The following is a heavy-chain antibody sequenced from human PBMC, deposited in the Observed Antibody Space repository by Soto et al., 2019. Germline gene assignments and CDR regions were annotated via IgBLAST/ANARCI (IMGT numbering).Heavy chain of an antibody. J-gene: IGHJ5*02. D-gene: IGHD2-2*01. CDR3: ARVVTSIHNCVDL. CDR2: IYYTGRT. V-gene: IGHV4-31*02. Sequence: QVQLQESGPGLVKPSQTLSLTCTVSGGSLKSGGYYWSWIRQHPGRGLEWIGYIYYTGRTYYNPSLESRVTVSVDTSKNQFSLKVSSVTAADTAVYYCARVVTSIHNCVDLCGHGNLVTVSS. CDR1: GGSLKSGGYY.